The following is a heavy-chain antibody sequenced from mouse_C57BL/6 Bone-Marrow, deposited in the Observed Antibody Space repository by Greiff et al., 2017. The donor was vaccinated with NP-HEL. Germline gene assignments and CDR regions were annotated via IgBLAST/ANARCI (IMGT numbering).Heavy chain of an antibody. D-gene: IGHD1-1*01. CDR3: ARGYYGSSPWFAY. Sequence: QVQLQQSGAELARPGASVKLSCKASGYTFTSYGISWVKQRTGQGLEWIGEIYPRSGNTYYNEKFKGKATLTADKSSSTAYMELRSLTSGDSAVDFGARGYYGSSPWFAYWGQGTLVTVSA. CDR1: GYTFTSYG. CDR2: IYPRSGNT. V-gene: IGHV1-81*01. J-gene: IGHJ3*01.